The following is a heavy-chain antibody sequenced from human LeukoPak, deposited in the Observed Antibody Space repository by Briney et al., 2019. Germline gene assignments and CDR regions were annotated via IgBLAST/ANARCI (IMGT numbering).Heavy chain of an antibody. CDR1: GYTFSNYG. J-gene: IGHJ4*02. Sequence: ASVKVSCKASGYTFSNYGISWVRQAPGLGLEWMGWTSYNGSTNYAQKFQDRVTMTTDTSTTTAYMELRSLESDDTAVYYCARHSGSGWQALGYWGQGTLVTVSS. CDR2: TSYNGST. V-gene: IGHV1-18*04. D-gene: IGHD6-19*01. CDR3: ARHSGSGWQALGY.